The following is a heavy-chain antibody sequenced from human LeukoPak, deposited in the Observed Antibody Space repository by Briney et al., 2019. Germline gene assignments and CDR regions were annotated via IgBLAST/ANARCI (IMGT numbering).Heavy chain of an antibody. D-gene: IGHD3-3*01. Sequence: ASVKVSCKASGYTFTSYYMHWVRQAPGQGLEWMGIINPSGGSTSYAQKFQGRVTMTRDTSTSTVYMELSSLRSEDTAVYYCARGFVQYYDFWSGHDNWFDPWGQGTLVTVSS. CDR3: ARGFVQYYDFWSGHDNWFDP. CDR1: GYTFTSYY. J-gene: IGHJ5*02. V-gene: IGHV1-46*01. CDR2: INPSGGST.